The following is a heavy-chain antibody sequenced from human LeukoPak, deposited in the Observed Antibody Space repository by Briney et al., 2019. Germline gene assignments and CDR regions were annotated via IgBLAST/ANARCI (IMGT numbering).Heavy chain of an antibody. CDR3: ARSDSGSYPRDY. V-gene: IGHV4-39*01. CDR2: IYYSGST. Sequence: SETLSLTCTVSGGSISSSSYYWGWIRQPPGKGLEWIGSIYYSGSTYYNPSLKSRVTISVDTSKNQFSLKLSSVTAADTAVYYCARSDSGSYPRDYWGQGTLVTVSS. D-gene: IGHD1-26*01. CDR1: GGSISSSSYY. J-gene: IGHJ4*02.